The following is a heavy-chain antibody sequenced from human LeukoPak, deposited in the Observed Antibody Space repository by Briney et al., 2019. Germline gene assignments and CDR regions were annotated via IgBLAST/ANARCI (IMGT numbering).Heavy chain of an antibody. D-gene: IGHD5-12*01. J-gene: IGHJ6*02. CDR3: ARPGYSGYGTPYYYYGMDV. V-gene: IGHV1-69*04. CDR1: GGTFSSYA. CDR2: IIPILGIA. Sequence: ASVKVSCKASGGTFSSYAISWVRHAPGQGLEWMGRIIPILGIANYAQKFQGRVTITADKSTSTAYMELSSLRSEDTAVYYCARPGYSGYGTPYYYYGMDVWGQGTTVTVSS.